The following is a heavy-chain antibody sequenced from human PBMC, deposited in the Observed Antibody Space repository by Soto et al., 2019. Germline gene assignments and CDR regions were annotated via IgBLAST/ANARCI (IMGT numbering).Heavy chain of an antibody. J-gene: IGHJ4*02. V-gene: IGHV3-66*01. CDR2: IYDDGNT. Sequence: GSLRLSCAASGFTVSNNFMSWVRQAPGKGLEWVSLIYDDGNTFYADSVNGRFTISRDNSKNTLYLQMNSLRAEDTAVYYCARETTLMVGATRAYFAPWGQGTLVTVAS. CDR1: GFTVSNNF. D-gene: IGHD1-26*01. CDR3: ARETTLMVGATRAYFAP.